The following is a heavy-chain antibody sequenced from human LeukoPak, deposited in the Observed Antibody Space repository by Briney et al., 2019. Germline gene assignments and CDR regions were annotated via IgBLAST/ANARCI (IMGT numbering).Heavy chain of an antibody. J-gene: IGHJ4*02. V-gene: IGHV1-69*04. D-gene: IGHD3-22*01. CDR2: IIPILGIA. Sequence: SVKVSCKASGGTFSSYAISWVRQAPGQGLEWMGRIIPILGIANYAQKFQGRVTITADKPTSTAYMELSSLRSEDTAVYYCARDDRGSIDYWGQGTLVTVSS. CDR1: GGTFSSYA. CDR3: ARDDRGSIDY.